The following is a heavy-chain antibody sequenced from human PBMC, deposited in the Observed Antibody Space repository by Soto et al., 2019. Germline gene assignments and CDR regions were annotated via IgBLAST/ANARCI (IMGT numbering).Heavy chain of an antibody. D-gene: IGHD4-17*01. J-gene: IGHJ3*02. V-gene: IGHV5-10-1*01. CDR2: IDPSDSYT. CDR3: ATTTGTTFGSQGAFDI. CDR1: GYSFTSYW. Sequence: GESLKISCKGSGYSFTSYWISWVRQMPGKGLEWMGRIDPSDSYTNYSPSFQGHVTISADKSISTAYLQWSSLKASDTAMYYCATTTGTTFGSQGAFDIWGQGTMVTVSS.